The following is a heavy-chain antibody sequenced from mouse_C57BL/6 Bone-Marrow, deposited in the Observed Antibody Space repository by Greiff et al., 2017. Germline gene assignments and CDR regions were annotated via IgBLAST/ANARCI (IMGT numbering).Heavy chain of an antibody. Sequence: EVQLVESGGGFVKPGGSLKLSCAASGFTFSDYGMHWVRQAPEKGLEWVAYISSGSSTIYYADTVKGRFTISRDNAKNTLFLQMTSLRSEDTAMYYCARKITTVVAMDYWGQGTSVTVSS. CDR1: GFTFSDYG. D-gene: IGHD1-1*01. CDR2: ISSGSSTI. J-gene: IGHJ4*01. CDR3: ARKITTVVAMDY. V-gene: IGHV5-17*01.